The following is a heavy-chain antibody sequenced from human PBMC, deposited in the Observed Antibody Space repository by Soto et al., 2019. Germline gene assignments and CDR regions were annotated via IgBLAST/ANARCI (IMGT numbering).Heavy chain of an antibody. CDR1: GGSISSSSYY. V-gene: IGHV4-39*01. CDR3: ASRAYCSGGSCYYYYYGMDV. Sequence: PSETLSLTCTVSGGSISSSSYYWGCVRQPPGKGLEWIGSIYYSGSTYYNPSLKSRVTISVDTSKNQFSLKLSSVTAADTAVYYCASRAYCSGGSCYYYYYGMDVWGQGTTVTVSS. J-gene: IGHJ6*02. CDR2: IYYSGST. D-gene: IGHD2-15*01.